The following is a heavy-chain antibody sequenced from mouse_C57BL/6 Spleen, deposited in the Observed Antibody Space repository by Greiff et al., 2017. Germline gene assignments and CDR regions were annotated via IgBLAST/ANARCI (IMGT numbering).Heavy chain of an antibody. J-gene: IGHJ3*01. CDR2: IDPSDSYT. CDR1: GYTFTSYW. CDR3: ARRGFAY. V-gene: IGHV1-69*01. Sequence: VQLQQPGAELVMPGASVKLSCKASGYTFTSYWMHWVKQRPGQGLEWIGEIDPSDSYTNYTQKFKGKSTLTVDKSSSTAYMQLSSLTSEDSAVYYCARRGFAYWGQGTLVTVSA.